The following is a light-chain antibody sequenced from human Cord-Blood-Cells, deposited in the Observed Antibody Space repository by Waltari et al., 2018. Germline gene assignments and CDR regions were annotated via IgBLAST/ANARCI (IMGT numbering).Light chain of an antibody. V-gene: IGKV4-1*01. CDR3: EQYYSTPRT. Sequence: DIVMTQSPDSLAVSLGVRATINCKSSQSVLYSSNNKNYLAWYQQKPGQPPKLLIYLASTRGSGVPDRFSGSGSGTDFTLTSSILQAEDVAVYYCEQYYSTPRTFGGGTKVEIK. CDR2: LAS. CDR1: QSVLYSSNNKNY. J-gene: IGKJ4*01.